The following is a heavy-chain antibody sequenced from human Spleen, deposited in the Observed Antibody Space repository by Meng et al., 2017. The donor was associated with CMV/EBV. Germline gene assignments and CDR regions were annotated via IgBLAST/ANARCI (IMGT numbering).Heavy chain of an antibody. D-gene: IGHD1-26*01. CDR2: VDPEDGET. J-gene: IGHJ4*02. Sequence: TDYYMHWVQQAPGKGLEWMGLVDPEDGETIYAEKFQGRVTITADTSTDTAYMELSSLRSEDTAVYYCATVDGFGGTSSARRGSATAGYWGQGTLVTVSS. CDR3: ATVDGFGGTSSARRGSATAGY. CDR1: TDYY. V-gene: IGHV1-69-2*01.